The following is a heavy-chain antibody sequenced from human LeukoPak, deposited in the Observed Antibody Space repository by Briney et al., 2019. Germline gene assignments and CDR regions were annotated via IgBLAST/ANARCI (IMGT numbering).Heavy chain of an antibody. CDR3: AKSLFCTNGVCYAIDY. CDR2: ISHDGSNK. Sequence: GGSLRLSCAASGFAFSSYGMHWVRQAPGKGLEWVAVISHDGSNKFYGDSVKGRFTISRDNSKNKLFLQMNSLRAEDTAMYYCAKSLFCTNGVCYAIDYWGQGTLVTVSS. D-gene: IGHD2-8*01. V-gene: IGHV3-30*18. CDR1: GFAFSSYG. J-gene: IGHJ4*02.